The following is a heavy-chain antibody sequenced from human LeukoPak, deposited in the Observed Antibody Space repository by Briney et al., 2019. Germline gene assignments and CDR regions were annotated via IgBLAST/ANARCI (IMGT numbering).Heavy chain of an antibody. Sequence: SDTLSLTCTVSGGSLSGHFWSWIRQPPGKGLEWIGSIYYSGSTYYNPSLKSRVTISVDTSKNQFSLKLSSVTAADTAVYYCARQVPATLLNWFDPWGQGTLVTVSS. CDR1: GGSLSGHF. CDR3: ARQVPATLLNWFDP. CDR2: IYYSGST. J-gene: IGHJ5*02. D-gene: IGHD2-2*01. V-gene: IGHV4-39*01.